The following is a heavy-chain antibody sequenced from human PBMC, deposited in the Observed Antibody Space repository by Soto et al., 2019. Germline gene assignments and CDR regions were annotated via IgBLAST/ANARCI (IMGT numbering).Heavy chain of an antibody. D-gene: IGHD3-9*01. CDR2: IYPGDSDT. J-gene: IGHJ4*02. CDR3: ASPILTGYYSFDY. Sequence: PWESLTNTCKCSGHSFTRYWIDWVRQMPGKGLEWMGIIYPGDSDTRYSPSFQGQVTISADKSISTAYLQWSSLKASDTAMYYCASPILTGYYSFDYWGQGTLVTVSS. CDR1: GHSFTRYW. V-gene: IGHV5-51*01.